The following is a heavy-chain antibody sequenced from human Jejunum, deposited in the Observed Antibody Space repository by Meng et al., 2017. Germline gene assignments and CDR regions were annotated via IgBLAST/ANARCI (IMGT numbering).Heavy chain of an antibody. V-gene: IGHV5-51*01. CDR2: IYPGDSDG. CDR3: ARLGVSYSSTAHFDS. CDR1: GYRFSNYW. J-gene: IGHJ4*02. Sequence: KVSCKGSGYRFSNYWIGWVRQMPGKGLEWMGIIYPGDSDGRYSPSFQGQVTISADKSINTAYLHWSSLRDSDTAMYYCARLGVSYSSTAHFDSWGQGTLVTVSS. D-gene: IGHD2-2*01.